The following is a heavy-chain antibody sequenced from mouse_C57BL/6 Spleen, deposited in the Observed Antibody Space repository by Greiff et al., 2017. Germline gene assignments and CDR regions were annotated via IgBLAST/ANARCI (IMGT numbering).Heavy chain of an antibody. D-gene: IGHD1-1*01. J-gene: IGHJ3*01. CDR3: AREHYGSSSPWFAY. V-gene: IGHV1-81*01. CDR2: IYPRSGNT. CDR1: GYTFTSYG. Sequence: QVQLQQSGAELARPGASVKLSCKASGYTFTSYGISWVKQRTGQGLEWIGEIYPRSGNTNYNEKFKGKATLTADKSSSTAYMELRSLTSEDSAVYFSAREHYGSSSPWFAYWGQGTLVTVSA.